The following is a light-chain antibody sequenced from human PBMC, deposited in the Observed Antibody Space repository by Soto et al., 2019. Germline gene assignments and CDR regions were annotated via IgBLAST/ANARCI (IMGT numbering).Light chain of an antibody. CDR3: SSYTNSGSVV. CDR1: SSDFGGSTS. Sequence: QPASVSGSPGQSITMSCTGTSSDFGGSTSVSWYQRHPGKAPKLMIFDVSNRPSGVSNRFSGSKSGDTASLTISGLQAEDEAHYYCSSYTNSGSVVFGGGTKLTVL. J-gene: IGLJ3*02. CDR2: DVS. V-gene: IGLV2-14*03.